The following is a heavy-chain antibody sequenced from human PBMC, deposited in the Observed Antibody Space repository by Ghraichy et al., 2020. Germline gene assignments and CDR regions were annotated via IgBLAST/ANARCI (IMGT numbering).Heavy chain of an antibody. CDR3: ARDGAPQGYSSGWYWVDY. D-gene: IGHD6-19*01. V-gene: IGHV1-3*01. CDR1: GYTFSNYA. CDR2: INADNGNT. Sequence: ASVKVSCKASGYTFSNYAMHWVRQAPGQRLEWMGWINADNGNTKYSQKFQGRVTITRDTSASTAYMEVSSLRSEDTAVYYCARDGAPQGYSSGWYWVDYWGQGTLVTVSS. J-gene: IGHJ4*02.